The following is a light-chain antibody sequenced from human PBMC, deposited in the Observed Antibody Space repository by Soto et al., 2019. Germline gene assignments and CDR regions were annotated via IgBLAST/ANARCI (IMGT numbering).Light chain of an antibody. Sequence: QSVLTQPASVSGSPGQSSTISCPGTSSDVGGYNYVSGYQQHPGKAPKLMIYEVSNSPSGVSNRFSGSKSGNTASLTISGLQAEDEADYYCSSYTSSSTWVFGGGTKLT. J-gene: IGLJ3*02. V-gene: IGLV2-14*01. CDR2: EVS. CDR3: SSYTSSSTWV. CDR1: SSDVGGYNY.